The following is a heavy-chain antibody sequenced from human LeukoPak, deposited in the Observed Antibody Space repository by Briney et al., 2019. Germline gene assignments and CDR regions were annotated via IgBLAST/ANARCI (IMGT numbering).Heavy chain of an antibody. D-gene: IGHD6-25*01. CDR3: ARASWVSSSDAVR. CDR2: LRGNGET. V-gene: IGHV3-23*01. J-gene: IGHJ4*02. Sequence: GGSLRLSCTASGLSFSTFAMSWVRQGPARGLEWVSSLRGNGETFYADSVRGRFTLSSDSFTNTVYLQLNNLRVEDTAIYYCARASWVSSSDAVRWGQGTLVTVSS. CDR1: GLSFSTFA.